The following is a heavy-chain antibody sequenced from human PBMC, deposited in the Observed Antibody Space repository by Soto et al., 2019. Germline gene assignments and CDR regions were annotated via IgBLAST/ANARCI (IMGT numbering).Heavy chain of an antibody. CDR2: ISGSGGST. Sequence: PGXSLRLSCAASGFTFSSYAMSWFRQAPGKGLEWVSAISGSGGSTYYADSVKGRFTISRDNSKNTLYLQMNSLRAEDTAVYYCAREILGWTEFDYWGQGTLVTVSS. J-gene: IGHJ4*02. CDR3: AREILGWTEFDY. CDR1: GFTFSSYA. V-gene: IGHV3-23*01. D-gene: IGHD1-1*01.